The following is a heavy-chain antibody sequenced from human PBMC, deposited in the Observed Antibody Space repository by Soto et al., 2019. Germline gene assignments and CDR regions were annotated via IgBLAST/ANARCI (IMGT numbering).Heavy chain of an antibody. CDR2: IIPIFGTA. CDR1: GGTFSSYA. D-gene: IGHD3-22*01. V-gene: IGHV1-69*13. J-gene: IGHJ5*02. CDR3: AREAGHYDSSGYYYGWFDP. Sequence: ASVKVSCKASGGTFSSYAISWVRQAPGQGLEWMGGIIPIFGTANYAQKFQGRVTITADESTSTAYMELSSLRSEDTAVYYCAREAGHYDSSGYYYGWFDPWGQGTLVTVSS.